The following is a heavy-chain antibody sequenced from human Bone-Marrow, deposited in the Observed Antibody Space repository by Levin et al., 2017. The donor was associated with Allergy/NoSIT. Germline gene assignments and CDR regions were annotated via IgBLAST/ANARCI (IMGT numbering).Heavy chain of an antibody. CDR2: IYYSGNT. CDR3: ARGEAVVRGVIRSYYGMDV. J-gene: IGHJ6*02. D-gene: IGHD3-10*01. V-gene: IGHV4-31*03. CDR1: GGSVSSGAYY. Sequence: SETLSLTCTVSGGSVSSGAYYWNWIRQHPGKGLEWIGYIYYSGNTYYNPSLKSRVTMSVDTSENQFSLKLNSVTAADTAVYYCARGEAVVRGVIRSYYGMDVWGQGTTVTVSS.